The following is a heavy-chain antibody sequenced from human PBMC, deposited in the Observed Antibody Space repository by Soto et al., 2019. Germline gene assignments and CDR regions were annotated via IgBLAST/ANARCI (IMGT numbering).Heavy chain of an antibody. CDR1: GDSVSSNSAA. CDR3: ASSIRSYSSSSRFDY. V-gene: IGHV6-1*01. J-gene: IGHJ4*02. CDR2: TYYRSKWYN. Sequence: SQTLSLTCVISGDSVSSNSAAWNWIRQSPSRGLEWLGRTYYRSKWYNDYAVSVKSRITINPDTSKNQFSLQLNSVTPEDTAVYYCASSIRSYSSSSRFDYWGQGTLVTVSS. D-gene: IGHD6-6*01.